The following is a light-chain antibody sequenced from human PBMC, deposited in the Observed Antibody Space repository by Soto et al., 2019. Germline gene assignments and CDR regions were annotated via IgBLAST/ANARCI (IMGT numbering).Light chain of an antibody. Sequence: EIVLTQSPATLSLSPGERAILSCRASQSVSTFLAWFQQKPGQPPRLLIYNASNRTTGIPARFSGSGSGTDFTLTISFLQPDDFATYYCQQYNSYSPLTFGGGTKADI. J-gene: IGKJ4*01. CDR2: NAS. V-gene: IGKV3-11*01. CDR3: QQYNSYSPLT. CDR1: QSVSTF.